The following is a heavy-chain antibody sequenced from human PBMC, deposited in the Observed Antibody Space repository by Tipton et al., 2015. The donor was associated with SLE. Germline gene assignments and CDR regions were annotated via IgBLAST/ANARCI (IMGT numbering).Heavy chain of an antibody. CDR3: ARSRLYPGPDAFDI. CDR2: INHGGST. D-gene: IGHD3-10*01. J-gene: IGHJ3*02. V-gene: IGHV4-34*01. Sequence: TLSLTCVVNGGSVIGYYWSWIRQPPGKGLEWIGEINHGGSTNYNSSLKSRVTISVDVSKNHFSLQLRSLSAADAAVYYCARSRLYPGPDAFDIWGQGTLVTVSS. CDR1: GGSVIGYY.